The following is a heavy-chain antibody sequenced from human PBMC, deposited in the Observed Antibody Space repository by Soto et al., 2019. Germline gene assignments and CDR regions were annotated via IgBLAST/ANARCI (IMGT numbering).Heavy chain of an antibody. CDR1: GFTFSSYA. D-gene: IGHD6-13*01. V-gene: IGHV3-30-3*01. CDR3: ARDRIAAAGTFDYYYYGMDV. CDR2: ISYDGSNK. Sequence: GGSLRLSCAASGFTFSSYAMHWVRQAPGKGLEWVAVISYDGSNKYYADSVKGRFTISRDNSKNTLYLQMNSLRAEDTAVYYCARDRIAAAGTFDYYYYGMDVWGQGTTVTVSS. J-gene: IGHJ6*02.